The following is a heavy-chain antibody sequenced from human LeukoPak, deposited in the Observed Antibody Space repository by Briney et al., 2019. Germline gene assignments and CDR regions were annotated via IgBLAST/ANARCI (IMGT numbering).Heavy chain of an antibody. V-gene: IGHV4-39*07. CDR2: INHSGST. CDR3: ARGAAAGTSGVIGGYFYYYMDV. J-gene: IGHJ6*03. Sequence: PSETLSLTCTVSGGSISSSSYYWSWIRQPPGKGLEWIGEINHSGSTNYNPSLKSRVTISVDTSKNQFSLKLSSVTAADTAVYYCARGAAAGTSGVIGGYFYYYMDVWGKGTTVTVSS. D-gene: IGHD6-13*01. CDR1: GGSISSSSYY.